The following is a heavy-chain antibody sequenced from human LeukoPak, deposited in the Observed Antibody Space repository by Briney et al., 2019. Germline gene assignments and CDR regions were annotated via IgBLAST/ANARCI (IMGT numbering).Heavy chain of an antibody. Sequence: SETLSLTCTVSGGSFRSYYWSWIRHAPEKGLEWIGYIYYSGSTNYNPSLKSRVTISLDTSKNQFSLKLSSVTAADTAVYYCARDVTGITAAFDYWGQGTLVTVSS. CDR1: GGSFRSYY. D-gene: IGHD1-7*01. J-gene: IGHJ4*02. V-gene: IGHV4-59*01. CDR2: IYYSGST. CDR3: ARDVTGITAAFDY.